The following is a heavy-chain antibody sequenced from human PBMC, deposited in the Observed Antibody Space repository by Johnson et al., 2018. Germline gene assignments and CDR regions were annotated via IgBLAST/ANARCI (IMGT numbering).Heavy chain of an antibody. Sequence: VQLQESGGGLVQPGGSLRLSCAASGFSFSSYAMSWVRQTPGKGLEWVSSIIGSGSNTYYADAVKGRFTISSDNSKNTLYLQMKSLSAEDTAVYYCTRIADTPMAQVYYYYLDVWGQGTTVTVSS. J-gene: IGHJ6*03. V-gene: IGHV3-23*01. CDR1: GFSFSSYA. CDR2: IIGSGSNT. D-gene: IGHD5-18*01. CDR3: TRIADTPMAQVYYYYLDV.